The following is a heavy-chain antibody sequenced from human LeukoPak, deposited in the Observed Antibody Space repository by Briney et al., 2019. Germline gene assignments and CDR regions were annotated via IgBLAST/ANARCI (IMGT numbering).Heavy chain of an antibody. CDR1: GGSFSGYY. D-gene: IGHD3-16*01. CDR3: ARDHYYDGRGRFDP. J-gene: IGHJ5*02. CDR2: INHSGST. Sequence: LKPSETLSLTCAVYGGSFSGYYWSGIRQPPGKGLEWIGEINHSGSTNYNRSLQSRVAISVDTSKNQYSLRLSSVTAADTAVYYCARDHYYDGRGRFDPWGQGILVTVSS. V-gene: IGHV4-34*01.